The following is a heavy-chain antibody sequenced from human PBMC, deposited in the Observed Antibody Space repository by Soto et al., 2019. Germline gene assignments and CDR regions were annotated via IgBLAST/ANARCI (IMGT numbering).Heavy chain of an antibody. J-gene: IGHJ4*02. CDR1: GLTFISYA. CDR2: ISGSGGST. CDR3: ATFWSGYRNY. Sequence: GGSLRLFCAASGLTFISYAMSWVRQAPGKGLEWVSAISGSGGSTYYADSVKGRFTISRDNSKNTLYLQMNSLRAEDTAVYYCATFWSGYRNYWGQGTLVTVSS. V-gene: IGHV3-23*01. D-gene: IGHD3-3*01.